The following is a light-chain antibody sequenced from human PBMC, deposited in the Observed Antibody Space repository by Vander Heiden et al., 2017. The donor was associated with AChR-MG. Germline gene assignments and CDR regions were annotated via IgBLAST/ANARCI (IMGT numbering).Light chain of an antibody. Sequence: ELVMTQSPATLSVSPGERATLSCRASQSVSSNIAWYQQKPGQAPRLLIYGASTRATGIPARFSGSGSGTEFTLTISSLQSDSFAVYYCQQDNHWPETFGQGTKVEIK. J-gene: IGKJ1*01. V-gene: IGKV3-15*01. CDR1: QSVSSN. CDR2: GAS. CDR3: QQDNHWPET.